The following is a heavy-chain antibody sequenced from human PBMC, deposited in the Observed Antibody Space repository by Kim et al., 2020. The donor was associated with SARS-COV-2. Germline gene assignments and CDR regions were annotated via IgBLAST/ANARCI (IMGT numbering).Heavy chain of an antibody. V-gene: IGHV3-30-3*01. CDR2: ISYDGSNK. D-gene: IGHD3-10*01. J-gene: IGHJ6*02. CDR1: GFTFSSYA. Sequence: GSLRLSCAASGFTFSSYAMHWVRQAPGKGLEWVAVISYDGSNKYYADSVKGRFTISRDNSKNTLYLQMNSLRAEDTAVYYCARDRGYYYGSGTTSYYYYGMDVWGQGTTVTVSS. CDR3: ARDRGYYYGSGTTSYYYYGMDV.